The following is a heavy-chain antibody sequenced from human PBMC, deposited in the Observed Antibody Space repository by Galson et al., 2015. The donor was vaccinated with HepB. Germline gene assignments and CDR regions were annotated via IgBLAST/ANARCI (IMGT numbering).Heavy chain of an antibody. CDR1: GGTFSSYA. Sequence: SVKVSCKASGGTFSSYAISWARQAPGQGLEWMGGIIPIFGTANYAQKFQGRVTITADESTSTAYMELSSLRSEDTAVYYCARDSGYSYGPTDYWGQGTLVTVSS. J-gene: IGHJ4*02. CDR2: IIPIFGTA. D-gene: IGHD5-18*01. V-gene: IGHV1-69*13. CDR3: ARDSGYSYGPTDY.